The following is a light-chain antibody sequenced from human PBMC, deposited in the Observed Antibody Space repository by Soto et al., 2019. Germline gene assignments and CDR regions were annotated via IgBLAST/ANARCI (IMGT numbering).Light chain of an antibody. CDR2: DAS. J-gene: IGKJ1*01. Sequence: DIQMTQSPSTLSASVGDRVTITCRASPSISRWLAWYQQKPGKAPKLLIYDASSLESGVPSRFSGSGSGTEFTLTITSLQPDDFATYYCQQYNSYSWTFGQGTKV. V-gene: IGKV1-5*01. CDR3: QQYNSYSWT. CDR1: PSISRW.